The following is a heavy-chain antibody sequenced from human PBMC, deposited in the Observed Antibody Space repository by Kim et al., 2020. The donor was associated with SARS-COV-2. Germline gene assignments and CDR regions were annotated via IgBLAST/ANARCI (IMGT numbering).Heavy chain of an antibody. V-gene: IGHV3-30*18. Sequence: GGSLRLSCAASGFTFSSYGMHWVRQAPGKGLEWVAVISYDGSNKYYADSVKGRFTISRDNSKNTLYLQMNSLRAEDTAVYYCAKEGLTTVKGYQHWGQGTLVTVSS. CDR1: GFTFSSYG. D-gene: IGHD4-17*01. CDR3: AKEGLTTVKGYQH. CDR2: ISYDGSNK. J-gene: IGHJ1*01.